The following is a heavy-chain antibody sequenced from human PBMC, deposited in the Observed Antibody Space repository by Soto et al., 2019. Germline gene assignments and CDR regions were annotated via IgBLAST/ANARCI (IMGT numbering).Heavy chain of an antibody. Sequence: SETLSLTCAVYGGSFSGYYWSWIRQPPGKGLEWIGEINHSGSTNYNPSLKSRVTISVDTSKNQFSLKLSSVTAADTAVYYCARGSPTYSSSWYLVYYYYGMDVWGQGTTVTVS. CDR1: GGSFSGYY. D-gene: IGHD6-13*01. CDR2: INHSGST. J-gene: IGHJ6*02. V-gene: IGHV4-34*01. CDR3: ARGSPTYSSSWYLVYYYYGMDV.